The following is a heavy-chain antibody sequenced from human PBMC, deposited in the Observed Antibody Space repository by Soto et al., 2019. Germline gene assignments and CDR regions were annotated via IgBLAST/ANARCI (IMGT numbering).Heavy chain of an antibody. CDR3: AKDPYGSGSYYKVFGC. CDR1: GFTFSSYA. V-gene: IGHV3-23*01. CDR2: ISGSGGST. J-gene: IGHJ4*02. D-gene: IGHD3-10*01. Sequence: HPGGSLRLSCAASGFTFSSYAMSWVRQAPGKGLEWVSAISGSGGSTYYADSVKGRFTISRDNSKNTLYLQMNSLRAEDTAVYYCAKDPYGSGSYYKVFGCWGQGTLVTVSS.